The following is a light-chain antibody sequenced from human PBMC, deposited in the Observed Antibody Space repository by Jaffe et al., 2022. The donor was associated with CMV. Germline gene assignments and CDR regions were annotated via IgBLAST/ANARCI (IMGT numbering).Light chain of an antibody. J-gene: IGKJ1*01. V-gene: IGKV1-39*01. CDR1: QSIDSY. CDR3: QQTYSTPWT. CDR2: TAS. Sequence: DIQMTQSPSSLSASVGDRVTIACRASQSIDSYLNWFQQKPGKAPKLLIYTASSLQSGVPSRFSGSGSGTDFTLTISSLQPGDFATYYCQQTYSTPWTFGQGTTVEI.